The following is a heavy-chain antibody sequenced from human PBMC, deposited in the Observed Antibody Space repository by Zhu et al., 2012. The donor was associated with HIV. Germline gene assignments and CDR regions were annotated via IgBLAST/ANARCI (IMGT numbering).Heavy chain of an antibody. J-gene: IGHJ4*02. V-gene: IGHV4-34*01. CDR1: GGSFSGYC. CDR3: ARRAPVGGRFDFDY. Sequence: QVQLQQWGAGLLKPSETLSLTCAVYGGSFSGYCWSWIRQPPGKGLEWIGEINHSGSTNYNPSLKSRVTISVDTSKNQFSLKLSSVTAADTAVYYCARRAPVGGRFDFDYWAREPWSPSPQ. D-gene: IGHD1-26*01. CDR2: INHSGST.